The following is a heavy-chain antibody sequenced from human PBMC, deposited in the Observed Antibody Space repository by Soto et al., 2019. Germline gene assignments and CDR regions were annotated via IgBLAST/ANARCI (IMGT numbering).Heavy chain of an antibody. Sequence: MRVPYSASEFKFSNAWVNWVRQAKGKGLEWVGRIKSKTDGGTTDYAAPVKGRFTISRDDSKNTLYLQMNSLKTEDTAVYYCTTDIVATIDYYYGMDVWGQGTTVTVSS. CDR1: EFKFSNAW. V-gene: IGHV3-15*07. J-gene: IGHJ6*02. CDR2: IKSKTDGGTT. CDR3: TTDIVATIDYYYGMDV. D-gene: IGHD5-12*01.